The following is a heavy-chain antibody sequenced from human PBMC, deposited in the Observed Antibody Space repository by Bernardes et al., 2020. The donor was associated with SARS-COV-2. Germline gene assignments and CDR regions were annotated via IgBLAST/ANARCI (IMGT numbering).Heavy chain of an antibody. D-gene: IGHD3-10*01. V-gene: IGHV1-24*01. J-gene: IGHJ4*02. CDR1: GYTLTEQS. CDR3: TTSIVRFGEFFPHFFDS. Sequence: AQVEVGCKVSGYTLTEQSLHWVRQVPGKGLEWMGGFDNDDGKTIYAQKFQGRVTITEDTSTDIGYMELRSLRSDDTAVYYCTTSIVRFGEFFPHFFDSWGQGTLVIVSS. CDR2: FDNDDGKT.